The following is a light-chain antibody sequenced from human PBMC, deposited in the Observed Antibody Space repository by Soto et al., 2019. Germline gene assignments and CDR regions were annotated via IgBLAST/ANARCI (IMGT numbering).Light chain of an antibody. Sequence: QSVLTQPPSASRSPGQSVTISCTGTSSDLGRYNYVSWYQQYPGDAPRLLIYAVTQRAAGVPGRFSGSKSGNRASLTVSGLQAEDEADYYCASYAGSSNVFGTGTKVTVL. V-gene: IGLV2-8*02. CDR1: SSDLGRYNY. CDR2: AVT. CDR3: ASYAGSSNV. J-gene: IGLJ1*01.